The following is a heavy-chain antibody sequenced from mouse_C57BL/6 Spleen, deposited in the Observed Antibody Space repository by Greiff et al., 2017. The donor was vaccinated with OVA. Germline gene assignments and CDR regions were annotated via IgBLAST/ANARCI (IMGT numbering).Heavy chain of an antibody. V-gene: IGHV1-15*01. D-gene: IGHD2-5*01. CDR3: TRKSNYGDFCAY. CDR1: GYTFTDYE. J-gene: IGHJ3*01. CDR2: IDPETGGT. Sequence: QVQLQQSGAELVRPGASVTLSCKASGYTFTDYEMHWVKQTPVHGLEWIGAIDPETGGTAYNQKFKGKAILTADKSSSTAYMELRSLTSEDSAVYYCTRKSNYGDFCAYWGQGTLVTVSA.